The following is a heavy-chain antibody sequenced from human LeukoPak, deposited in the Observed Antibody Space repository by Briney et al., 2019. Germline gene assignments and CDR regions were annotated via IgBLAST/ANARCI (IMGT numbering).Heavy chain of an antibody. Sequence: ASVKVSCKASGYTFTSYYMHWLRQAPGQGLEWMGIINPSGGSTSYAQKFQGRVTMTRDMSTSTVYMELSSLRSEDTAVYYCARIPVGGYFDYWGQGTLVTVSS. D-gene: IGHD3-3*01. CDR1: GYTFTSYY. CDR3: ARIPVGGYFDY. CDR2: INPSGGST. J-gene: IGHJ4*02. V-gene: IGHV1-46*01.